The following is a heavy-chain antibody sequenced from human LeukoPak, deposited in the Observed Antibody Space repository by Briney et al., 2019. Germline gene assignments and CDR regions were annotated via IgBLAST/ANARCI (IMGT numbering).Heavy chain of an antibody. CDR1: GFTFSSYA. CDR2: ISGSGGST. J-gene: IGHJ4*02. D-gene: IGHD3-22*01. Sequence: GGSLRLSCAASGFTFSSYAMSWVRQAPGKGLEWGSTISGSGGSTYYADSVKGRFTISRDNSKHTLYLQMNSLRAEDTAVYYCAKADSSGYYPLDYWGQGTLVTVSS. CDR3: AKADSSGYYPLDY. V-gene: IGHV3-23*01.